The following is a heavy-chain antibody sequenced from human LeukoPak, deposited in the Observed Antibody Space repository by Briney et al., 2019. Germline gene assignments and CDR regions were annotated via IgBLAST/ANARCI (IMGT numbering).Heavy chain of an antibody. Sequence: GGSLRLSCAASGFTFSSYAMHWVRQAPGKGLEWVAVISYDGSNKYYADSVKGRFTISRDNSKNTLYLQMNSLRAEDTAVYYCARVAQMRQLVYNNRFDPWGQGTLVTVSS. V-gene: IGHV3-30*01. J-gene: IGHJ5*02. CDR3: ARVAQMRQLVYNNRFDP. D-gene: IGHD6-6*01. CDR1: GFTFSSYA. CDR2: ISYDGSNK.